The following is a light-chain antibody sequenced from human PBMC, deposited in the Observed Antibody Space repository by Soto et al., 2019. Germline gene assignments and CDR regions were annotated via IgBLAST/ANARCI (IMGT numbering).Light chain of an antibody. CDR3: QQRSNWPPIT. CDR2: DAS. V-gene: IGKV3-11*01. CDR1: QSVSSY. Sequence: DSVLLRSPPTLSLSTGERATLSCRASQSVSSYLAWYQQKPGQAPRLLIYDASNRATGIPARFSGSGSGTDFTLTISSLEPEDFAVYYCQQRSNWPPITFGQGTLLEI. J-gene: IGKJ5*01.